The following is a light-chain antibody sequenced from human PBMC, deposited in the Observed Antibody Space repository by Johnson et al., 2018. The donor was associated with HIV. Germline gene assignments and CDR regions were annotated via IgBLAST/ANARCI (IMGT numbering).Light chain of an antibody. CDR1: SSNIGNNY. CDR3: ATWDRSLSAGGV. CDR2: ENN. V-gene: IGLV1-51*02. J-gene: IGLJ1*01. Sequence: QSVLTQSPSVSAAPGQKVTISCSGSSSNIGNNYVSWYQQLPGTAPKLLICENNKRPSGIPDRFSGSTSGTSATLGITGLQPGDEADYYCATWDRSLSAGGVFGTGTKVTVL.